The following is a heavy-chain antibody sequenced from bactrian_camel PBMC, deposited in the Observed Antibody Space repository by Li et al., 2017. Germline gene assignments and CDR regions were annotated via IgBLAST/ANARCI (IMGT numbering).Heavy chain of an antibody. V-gene: IGHV3S53*01. Sequence: HVQLVESGGGSVQAGGSVRLSCAASGYTFSNFIVGWFRQAQGKEHLGVAAMDTFGNSKYADSVKGRFTISKDNAKNTLYLQMGSLKPEDTAMYICAASSEFSRWYNGYNYWGQGTQVTVS. CDR1: GYTFSNFI. D-gene: IGHD6*01. CDR3: AASSEFSRWYNGYNY. J-gene: IGHJ4*01. CDR2: MDTFGNS.